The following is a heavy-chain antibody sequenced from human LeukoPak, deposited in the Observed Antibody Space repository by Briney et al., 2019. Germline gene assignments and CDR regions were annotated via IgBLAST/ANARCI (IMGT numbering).Heavy chain of an antibody. V-gene: IGHV4-59*08. CDR1: GGSISSYY. CDR2: IYYSGST. Sequence: SETLSLTCTVSGGSISSYYWSWIRQPPGKGLEWIGYIYYSGSTNYNPSLKSRVTISVDTSKNQFSLKLSSVTAADTAVYYCARQDTVAHAFDIWGQGTMVTVSS. D-gene: IGHD4-23*01. CDR3: ARQDTVAHAFDI. J-gene: IGHJ3*02.